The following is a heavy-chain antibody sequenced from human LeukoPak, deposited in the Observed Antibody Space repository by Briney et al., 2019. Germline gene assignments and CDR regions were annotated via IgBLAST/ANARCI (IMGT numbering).Heavy chain of an antibody. V-gene: IGHV1-18*01. CDR2: ISAYNGNT. J-gene: IGHJ3*02. CDR1: GYTFTSYG. D-gene: IGHD3-22*01. Sequence: GASVKVSCKASGYTFTSYGISWVRQAPGQGLEWMGWISAYNGNTNYAQKLQGRVTMTTDTSTSTAYMELRSLRSDDTAVYYCARVHPITMIVVVDFDAFDIWGQGTMVTVSS. CDR3: ARVHPITMIVVVDFDAFDI.